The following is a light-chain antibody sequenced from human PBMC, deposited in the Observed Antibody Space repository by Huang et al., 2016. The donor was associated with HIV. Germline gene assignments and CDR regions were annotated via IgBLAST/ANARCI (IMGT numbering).Light chain of an antibody. V-gene: IGKV1-39*01. CDR1: QSITTY. CDR3: QQTYSTIT. J-gene: IGKJ5*01. Sequence: DIQMTQSPSSLSASVGDRVTITCRTSQSITTYLNWYQQKPGKAPILLIYAASSLQSGFPSRFRGSVSGTDFALTINSLQPEDFATYYCQQTYSTITFGQGTRLDIK. CDR2: AAS.